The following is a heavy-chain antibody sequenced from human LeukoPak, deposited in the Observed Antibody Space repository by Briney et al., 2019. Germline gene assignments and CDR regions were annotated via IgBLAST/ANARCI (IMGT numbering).Heavy chain of an antibody. D-gene: IGHD4-17*01. V-gene: IGHV3-7*04. CDR1: GFTFSTGW. Sequence: GSLRLSCAASGFTFSTGWMIWVRQAPGKGLEWVANIKQDGSEKYYVDSVKGRFTISRDNAKNSLYLQMNSLRAEDTAVYYCARRKDYGDDYWGQGTLVTVSS. CDR2: IKQDGSEK. CDR3: ARRKDYGDDY. J-gene: IGHJ4*02.